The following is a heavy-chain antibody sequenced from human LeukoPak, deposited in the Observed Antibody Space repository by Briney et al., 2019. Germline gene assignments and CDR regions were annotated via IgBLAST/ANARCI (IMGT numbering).Heavy chain of an antibody. CDR2: ISAYNGNT. J-gene: IGHJ4*02. CDR1: GYTFTSYG. D-gene: IGHD3-22*01. CDR3: ARDQRGYYDRSGYLDY. V-gene: IGHV1-18*01. Sequence: ASVKVSCKASGYTFTSYGISWVRQAPGQGLEWMGWISAYNGNTNYAQKLQGRVTMTTDTSTSTAYMELRSLRSDDTAVYYCARDQRGYYDRSGYLDYWGKGTLVTVSS.